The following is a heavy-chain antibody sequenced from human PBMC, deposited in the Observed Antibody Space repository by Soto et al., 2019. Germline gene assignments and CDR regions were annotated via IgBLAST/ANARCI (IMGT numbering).Heavy chain of an antibody. J-gene: IGHJ4*02. CDR3: ARKHRYSGYTTATLDY. CDR2: IYYSGST. D-gene: IGHD3-16*02. CDR1: GGSISSSSYY. Sequence: PSETLSLTCTVSGGSISSSSYYWGWIRQPPGKGLEWIGSIYYSGSTYYNPSLKSRVTISVDTSKNQFSLKLSSVTAADTAVYYCARKHRYSGYTTATLDYWGQGTLVTVSS. V-gene: IGHV4-39*01.